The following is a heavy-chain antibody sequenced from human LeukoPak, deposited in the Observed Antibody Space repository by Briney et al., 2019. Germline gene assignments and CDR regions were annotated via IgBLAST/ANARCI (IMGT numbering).Heavy chain of an antibody. CDR3: ARNSYDSSYFDY. CDR1: GFTFSSYG. V-gene: IGHV3-30*03. Sequence: GGSLRLSCAASGFTFSSYGMHWVRQAPGKGLEWVAVISYDGSNKYYADSVKGRFTISRDNSKNTLYLQMNSLRAEDTAVYYCARNSYDSSYFDYWGQGTLVTVSS. J-gene: IGHJ4*02. CDR2: ISYDGSNK. D-gene: IGHD3-22*01.